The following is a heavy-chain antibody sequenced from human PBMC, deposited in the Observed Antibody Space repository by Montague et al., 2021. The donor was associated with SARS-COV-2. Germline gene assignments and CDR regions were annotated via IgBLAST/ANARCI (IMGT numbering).Heavy chain of an antibody. CDR2: ISTSAYTT. J-gene: IGHJ3*02. V-gene: IGHV3-48*03. D-gene: IGHD3-16*02. Sequence: SLRLSCAASGFTFSNYYMNWVRQAPGKGPEWISYISTSAYTTSYAGSVKGRFTISRDNGKNSLYLQMNSLRVEDTAVYYCTSDYRSIVGDGLDIWGQGTKVTVSS. CDR1: GFTFSNYY. CDR3: TSDYRSIVGDGLDI.